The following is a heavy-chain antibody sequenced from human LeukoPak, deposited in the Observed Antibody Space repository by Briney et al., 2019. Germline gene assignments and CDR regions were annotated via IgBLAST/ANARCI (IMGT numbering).Heavy chain of an antibody. Sequence: PSETLSFTCTVSGGSISSSNYYWGWIRQSPGKGLEWIGRIYYSGSTYYNPSLKSRVTISVDTSKNQFSLKVSSVTAADTAVYYCARVGIGSSWYSGDYWGQGTLVTVSS. CDR1: GGSISSSNYY. D-gene: IGHD6-13*01. CDR3: ARVGIGSSWYSGDY. V-gene: IGHV4-39*01. J-gene: IGHJ4*02. CDR2: IYYSGST.